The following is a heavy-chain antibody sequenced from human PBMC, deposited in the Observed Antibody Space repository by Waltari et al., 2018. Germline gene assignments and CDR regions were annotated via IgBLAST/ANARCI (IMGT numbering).Heavy chain of an antibody. D-gene: IGHD3-10*01. CDR1: GGSFSASY. Sequence: QVQLQQWGAGLWKPSGTLSLTGADYGGSFSASYWRSIRQPPGKGHDLFGYITHSGSTNYNPSLKRRVTISVDTSKNQFSLKLSSVTAADTAVYYCARGKLNTPPTVLLWFGELLANTGFFDLWGRGTLVTVSS. CDR3: ARGKLNTPPTVLLWFGELLANTGFFDL. CDR2: ITHSGST. V-gene: IGHV4-34*01. J-gene: IGHJ2*01.